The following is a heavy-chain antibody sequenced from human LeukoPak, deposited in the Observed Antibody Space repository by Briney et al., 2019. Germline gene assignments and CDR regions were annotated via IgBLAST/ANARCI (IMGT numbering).Heavy chain of an antibody. J-gene: IGHJ4*02. CDR1: GGSISSSSYY. CDR2: IYYSGST. V-gene: IGHV4-39*01. D-gene: IGHD6-19*01. CDR3: ARGGAGPSYYFDY. Sequence: SETLSLTCTVSGGSISSSSYYWGWIRQPPGKGLEWIGSIYYSGSTYYNPSLKSRVTISVDTSKNQFSLKLSSVTAADTAVYYCARGGAGPSYYFDYWGQGTLVTVSS.